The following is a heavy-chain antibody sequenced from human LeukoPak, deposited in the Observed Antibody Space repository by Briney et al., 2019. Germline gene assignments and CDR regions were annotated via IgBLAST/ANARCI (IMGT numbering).Heavy chain of an antibody. Sequence: PGGSLRLSCAASGFTVSSNYMSWVRQAPGQGLEWVSVIYSGGSTYYADSVKGRFTISRDNSKNTLYLQMNSLRAEDTAMYYCARDQFGSGRLDYWGQGTLVTVSS. CDR3: ARDQFGSGRLDY. D-gene: IGHD3-10*01. CDR1: GFTVSSNY. V-gene: IGHV3-53*01. CDR2: IYSGGST. J-gene: IGHJ4*02.